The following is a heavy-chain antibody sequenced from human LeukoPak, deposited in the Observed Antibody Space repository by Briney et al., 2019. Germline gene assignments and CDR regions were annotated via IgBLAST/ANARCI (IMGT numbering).Heavy chain of an antibody. D-gene: IGHD3-10*01. CDR2: IGTAGDT. J-gene: IGHJ4*02. CDR3: ARGHAMVRGMETEFDY. CDR1: GFTFSSYD. Sequence: GGSLRLSCAASGFTFSSYDMHWVRQATGKGLEWVSAIGTAGDTYYPGSVKGRFTISRENAKNSLYLQMNSLRAGDTAVYYCARGHAMVRGMETEFDYWGQGTLVTVSS. V-gene: IGHV3-13*01.